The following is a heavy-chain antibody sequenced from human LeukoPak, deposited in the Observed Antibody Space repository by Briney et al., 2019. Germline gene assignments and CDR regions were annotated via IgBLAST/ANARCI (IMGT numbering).Heavy chain of an antibody. Sequence: GGSLKLSCAASGFTFRSSWVSWVRLAPGKGLEWVGNIRPDGSEKQYVDSVKGRFTISRDNAQNSLFLQMNSLRAEDTAVYYCAKFGRGTSPVHWGQGTLVTVSS. CDR1: GFTFRSSW. D-gene: IGHD3-16*01. CDR3: AKFGRGTSPVH. V-gene: IGHV3-7*01. CDR2: IRPDGSEK. J-gene: IGHJ4*02.